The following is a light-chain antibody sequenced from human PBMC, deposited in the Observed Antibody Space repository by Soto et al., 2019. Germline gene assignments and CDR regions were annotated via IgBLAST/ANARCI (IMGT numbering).Light chain of an antibody. J-gene: IGKJ1*01. CDR3: QHYNSWPRT. V-gene: IGKV3-15*01. Sequence: EIVMTQSPATLSVSRGERATLSCRASQSVSSNLAWYQQKPGQAPRLLIYGASTRATGIPAWFSGSGSGTEFTLTVSSLQSEDFAVYYCQHYNSWPRTFGQGTKVEIK. CDR1: QSVSSN. CDR2: GAS.